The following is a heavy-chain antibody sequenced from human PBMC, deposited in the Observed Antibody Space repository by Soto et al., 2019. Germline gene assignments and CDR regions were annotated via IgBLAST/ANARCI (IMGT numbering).Heavy chain of an antibody. J-gene: IGHJ4*02. CDR3: TTEIEYYYDSSGYGNFDY. CDR1: GFTFSNAW. CDR2: IKSKTDGGTT. V-gene: IGHV3-15*01. D-gene: IGHD3-22*01. Sequence: PGGSLRLSCAASGFTFSNAWMSWVRQAPGKGLEWVGRIKSKTDGGTTDYAAPVKGRFTISRDDSKNTLYLQMNSLKTEDTAVYYCTTEIEYYYDSSGYGNFDYWGQGTLVTVSS.